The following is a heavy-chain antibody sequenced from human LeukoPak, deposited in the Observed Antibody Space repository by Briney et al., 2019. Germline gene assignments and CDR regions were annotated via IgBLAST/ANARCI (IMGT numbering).Heavy chain of an antibody. Sequence: PGGSLRLSCAASGFTFSSYEMNWVRQAPGKGLEWTSYISSAGTTKIYADSVKGRFTISRDNAKNSLYLQMNSLRAEDTAVYYCARDYWFDPWGHGTLVTVSS. CDR3: ARDYWFDP. V-gene: IGHV3-48*03. CDR1: GFTFSSYE. CDR2: ISSAGTTK. J-gene: IGHJ5*02.